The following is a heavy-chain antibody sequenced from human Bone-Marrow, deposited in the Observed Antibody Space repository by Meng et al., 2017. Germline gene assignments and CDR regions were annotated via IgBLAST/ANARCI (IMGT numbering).Heavy chain of an antibody. CDR2: IYYSGST. Sequence: SETLSLTCTVSGGSISSSSYYWGWIRQPPGKGLEWIGSIYYSGSTYYNPSLKSRVTISVDTSKNQFSLKLSSVTAADTAVYYCARAQSIVVIYVDYWGQGTLVTVSS. V-gene: IGHV4-39*07. D-gene: IGHD3-22*01. CDR3: ARAQSIVVIYVDY. CDR1: GGSISSSSYY. J-gene: IGHJ4*02.